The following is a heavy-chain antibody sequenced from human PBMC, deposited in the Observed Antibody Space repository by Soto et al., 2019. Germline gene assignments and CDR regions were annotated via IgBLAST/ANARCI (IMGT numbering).Heavy chain of an antibody. D-gene: IGHD4-17*01. CDR3: ARDGYGDSNAFDI. Sequence: SETLSLTRTVSGGSISSGGYYWSWIRKHPGKGLEWIGYIYYSGSTYYNPSLKSRVTISVDTSKNQFSLKLSSVTAADTAVYYCARDGYGDSNAFDIWGQGTMVTVSS. CDR2: IYYSGST. CDR1: GGSISSGGYY. V-gene: IGHV4-31*03. J-gene: IGHJ3*02.